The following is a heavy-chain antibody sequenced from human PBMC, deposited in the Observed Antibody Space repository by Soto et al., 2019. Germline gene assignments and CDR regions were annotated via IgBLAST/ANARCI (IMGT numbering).Heavy chain of an antibody. CDR3: AKSFGVRGVLYYYYYGMDV. CDR1: GFTFSSYS. D-gene: IGHD3-10*01. CDR2: ISSSSSYI. J-gene: IGHJ6*02. Sequence: PGGSLRLSCAASGFTFSSYSMNWVRQAPGKGLEWVSSISSSSSYIHYADSVKGRFTISRDNAKNSLYLQMNSLRAEDTAVYYCAKSFGVRGVLYYYYYGMDVWGQGTTVTVSS. V-gene: IGHV3-21*01.